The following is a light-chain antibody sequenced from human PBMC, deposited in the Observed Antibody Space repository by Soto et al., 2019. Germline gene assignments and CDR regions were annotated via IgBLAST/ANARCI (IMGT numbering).Light chain of an antibody. Sequence: EVVLTQSPGTLSLSPGERVTLSCRASQTVTNDYLAWYQQKDGQAPRLLIYDASTRATGIPPRFSGSGSGTDFTLTISSLEPEDSAVYYCQQRHMWPITFGQGTRLEIK. CDR2: DAS. J-gene: IGKJ5*01. CDR3: QQRHMWPIT. CDR1: QTVTNDY. V-gene: IGKV3D-20*02.